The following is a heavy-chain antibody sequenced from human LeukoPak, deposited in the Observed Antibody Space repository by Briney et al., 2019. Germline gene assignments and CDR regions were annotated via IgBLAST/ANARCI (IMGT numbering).Heavy chain of an antibody. CDR2: IYGGGST. CDR3: ASTNVRGGYLDY. D-gene: IGHD3-10*01. J-gene: IGHJ4*02. Sequence: GGSLTLSCAASGFTVSSNYMSWVRQAPGKGLEWVSVIYGGGSTYYADSVKGRFTISRDNSKNTLYLQMNSLRAEDTAVYYCASTNVRGGYLDYWGQGTLVTVSS. CDR1: GFTVSSNY. V-gene: IGHV3-53*01.